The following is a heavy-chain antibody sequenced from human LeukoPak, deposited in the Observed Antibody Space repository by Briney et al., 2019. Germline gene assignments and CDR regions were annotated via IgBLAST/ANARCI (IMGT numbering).Heavy chain of an antibody. CDR2: IYYSGST. D-gene: IGHD6-13*01. J-gene: IGHJ6*03. CDR1: GDSISSSSYY. CDR3: ARVSAGIPDYYYYMDV. Sequence: SETLSLICTVSGDSISSSSYYWGWIRQPPGKGLEWIGNIYYSGSTNYNPSLKSRVTISVDTSKNQFSLKLSSVTAADTAVYYCARVSAGIPDYYYYMDVWGKGTTVTVSS. V-gene: IGHV4-39*07.